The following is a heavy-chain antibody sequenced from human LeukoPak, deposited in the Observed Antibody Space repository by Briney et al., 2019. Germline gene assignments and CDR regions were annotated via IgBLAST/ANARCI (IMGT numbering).Heavy chain of an antibody. Sequence: SETLSLTCTVSGGSISSYYWSWIRQPPGKGLEWIGYIYYSGSTNYNPSLKSRVTISVDTSKNQFSLKLSSVTAADTALYYCARAGRWEGRPHAFDIWGQGTMVTVSS. CDR3: ARAGRWEGRPHAFDI. D-gene: IGHD1-26*01. CDR1: GGSISSYY. V-gene: IGHV4-59*01. CDR2: IYYSGST. J-gene: IGHJ3*02.